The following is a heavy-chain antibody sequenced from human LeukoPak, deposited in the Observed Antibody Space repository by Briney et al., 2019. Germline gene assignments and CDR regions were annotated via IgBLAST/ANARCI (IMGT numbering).Heavy chain of an antibody. CDR2: ISGSGAST. CDR3: VKEYHSRGFGAYFDY. CDR1: GFTLSTNA. D-gene: IGHD3-3*01. J-gene: IGHJ4*02. Sequence: GGSLRLSCLTSGFTLSTNAMSWVRQAPGKGLEWISGISGSGASTYYADSVKGRFTISRDNSINTVDLQMNSLRAEDTAVYYCVKEYHSRGFGAYFDYWGQGTLVTVSS. V-gene: IGHV3-23*01.